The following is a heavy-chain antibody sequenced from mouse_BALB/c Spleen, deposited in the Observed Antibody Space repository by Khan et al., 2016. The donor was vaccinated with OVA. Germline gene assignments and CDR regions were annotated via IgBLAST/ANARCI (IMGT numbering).Heavy chain of an antibody. CDR3: ARDHGNTDECFTY. CDR2: IWAGGGT. D-gene: IGHD1-1*01. V-gene: IGHV2-9*02. Sequence: QVQLKESGPGLVAPSQSLSITCTVSGFSLTSYGVHWVRQPPGKGLEWLGIIWAGGGTNYNSALMSRLSISKDNSKSQVFVKMISLQTDDTAMYYCARDHGNTDECFTYWGQGTTLTVSS. CDR1: GFSLTSYG. J-gene: IGHJ2*01.